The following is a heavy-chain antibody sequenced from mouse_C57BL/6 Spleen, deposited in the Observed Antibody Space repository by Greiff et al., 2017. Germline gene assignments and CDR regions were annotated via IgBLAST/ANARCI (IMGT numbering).Heavy chain of an antibody. D-gene: IGHD4-1*01. CDR1: GYTFTSYW. J-gene: IGHJ2*01. V-gene: IGHV1-50*01. Sequence: QVQLQQPGAELVKPGASVKLSCKASGYTFTSYWMQWVKQRPGQGLEWIGEIDPSDSYTNYNQKFKGKATLTVDTSSSTAYMQLSSLTSEDSAVYYSAVLTGTDYWGQGTTLTVSS. CDR3: AVLTGTDY. CDR2: IDPSDSYT.